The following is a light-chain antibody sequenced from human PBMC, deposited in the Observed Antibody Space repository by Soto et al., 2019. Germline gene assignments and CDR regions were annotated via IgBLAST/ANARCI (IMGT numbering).Light chain of an antibody. Sequence: DIQMTQSPSSLSASVGDRVTVTCRASQSIDTYLNWYQQRPGQAPKLLIYVDSTLQSGVPSRFSGSGSGTHFTLTISSLQPEDFATYYCQHNQDSPPTFGQGTRVERK. CDR2: VDS. V-gene: IGKV1-39*01. J-gene: IGKJ1*01. CDR3: QHNQDSPPT. CDR1: QSIDTY.